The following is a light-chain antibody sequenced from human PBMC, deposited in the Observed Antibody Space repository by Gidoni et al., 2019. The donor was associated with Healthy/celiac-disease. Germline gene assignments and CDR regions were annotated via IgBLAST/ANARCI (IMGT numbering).Light chain of an antibody. J-gene: IGLJ1*01. V-gene: IGLV7-46*01. CDR2: DTS. CDR3: LLSYSGARPYV. CDR1: TGAVTSGHY. Sequence: QAVVTQEPSLPVSPGWTVTLTCGSSTGAVTSGHYPYWFQQKPGQAPRTLIYDTSNKHSWTPARFSGSLLGGKAALTLSGAQPEDEAEYYCLLSYSGARPYVFGTGTKVTVL.